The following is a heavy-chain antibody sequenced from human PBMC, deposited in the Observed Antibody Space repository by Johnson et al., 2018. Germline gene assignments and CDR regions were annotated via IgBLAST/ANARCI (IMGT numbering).Heavy chain of an antibody. J-gene: IGHJ3*02. V-gene: IGHV4-39*07. CDR2: IYYSGST. CDR3: ARVGSYYEAFDI. CDR1: GGSISSSSYY. D-gene: IGHD3-10*01. Sequence: QVQLQESGPGLVKPSETLSLTCTVSGGSISSSSYYWGWIRQPPGKGLEWIGSIYYSGSTYYNPSPKSRVTISVDTSKTQFSLKLSSVTAADTAVYYCARVGSYYEAFDIWGQGTMVTVSS.